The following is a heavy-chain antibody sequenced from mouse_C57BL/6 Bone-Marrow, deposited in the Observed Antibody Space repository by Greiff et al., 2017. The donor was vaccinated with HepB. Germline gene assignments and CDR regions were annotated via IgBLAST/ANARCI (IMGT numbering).Heavy chain of an antibody. Sequence: EVMLVESGEGLVKPGGSLKLSCAASGFTFSSYAMSWVRQTPEKRLEWVAYISSGGDYIYYADTVKGRFTISRDNARNTLYLQMSSLKSEDTAMYYCTRGVIYYYGSSFDYWGQGTTLTVSS. CDR2: ISSGGDYI. CDR1: GFTFSSYA. D-gene: IGHD1-1*01. J-gene: IGHJ2*01. CDR3: TRGVIYYYGSSFDY. V-gene: IGHV5-9-1*02.